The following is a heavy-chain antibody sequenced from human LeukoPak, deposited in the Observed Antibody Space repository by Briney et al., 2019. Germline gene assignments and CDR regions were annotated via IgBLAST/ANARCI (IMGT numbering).Heavy chain of an antibody. V-gene: IGHV5-51*01. CDR2: IYPGDSDT. Sequence: GESLKISCKGSGYSFTSNCIGWVRQMPGKGLEWMGIIYPGDSDTRYSPSFQGQVTISADKSISTAYLQWSRLKASDTAMYYCARLWAVAGRINWFDPWGQGTLVTVSS. D-gene: IGHD6-19*01. J-gene: IGHJ5*02. CDR1: GYSFTSNC. CDR3: ARLWAVAGRINWFDP.